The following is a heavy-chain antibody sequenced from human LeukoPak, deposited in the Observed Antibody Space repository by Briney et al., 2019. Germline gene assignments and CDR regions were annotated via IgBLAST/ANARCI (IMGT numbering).Heavy chain of an antibody. CDR1: GGSISSGGYY. D-gene: IGHD4-4*01. CDR3: ARQSLTTVTYYYYYGMDV. J-gene: IGHJ6*02. V-gene: IGHV4-31*03. CDR2: IYYSGST. Sequence: SETLSLTCTVSGGSISSGGYYWSWICQHPGTGLEWIGYIYYSGSTYYNPSLKSRVTISVDTSKNQFSLKLSSVTAADTAVYYCARQSLTTVTYYYYYGMDVWGQGTTVTVSS.